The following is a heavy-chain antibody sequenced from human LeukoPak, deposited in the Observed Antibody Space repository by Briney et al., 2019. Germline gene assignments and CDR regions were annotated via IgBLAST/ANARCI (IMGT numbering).Heavy chain of an antibody. CDR3: ASARGSGSNYYFDY. J-gene: IGHJ4*02. CDR2: ISSSGSTI. D-gene: IGHD3-10*01. Sequence: PGGSLRLSCAASGFTFSDYYMSWIRQAPGKGLEWVSYISSSGSTIYYADSVKGRFTISRDNAKNSLYLQMNSLRAEDTAVYYCASARGSGSNYYFDYWGQGTLVTVSS. V-gene: IGHV3-11*01. CDR1: GFTFSDYY.